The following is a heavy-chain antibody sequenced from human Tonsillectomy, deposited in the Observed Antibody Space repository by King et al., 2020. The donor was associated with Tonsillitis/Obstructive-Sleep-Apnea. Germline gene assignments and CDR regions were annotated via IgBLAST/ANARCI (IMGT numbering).Heavy chain of an antibody. Sequence: MQLQESGPGLVKPSETLSLTCTVSGGSISSYYWSWIRQPPGKGLEWIGYIYYSGSTNYNPSLKSRVTISVDTSKNQFSLKLSSVTAADTAVYYCARDRGYSGWFDPWGQGTLVTVSS. CDR3: ARDRGYSGWFDP. V-gene: IGHV4-59*01. D-gene: IGHD3-22*01. CDR2: IYYSGST. J-gene: IGHJ5*02. CDR1: GGSISSYY.